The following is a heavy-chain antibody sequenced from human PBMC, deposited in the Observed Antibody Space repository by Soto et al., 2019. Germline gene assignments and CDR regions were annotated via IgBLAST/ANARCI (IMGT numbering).Heavy chain of an antibody. Sequence: QVQLVQSGAEVKSPGASVKVSCKASGYTFSNHAMFWLRQAPGQRPEWMGWINTDKGNTHYSQKFPGRVTISRDTSASTVYMELSNLKSEDTAVYYCARDRSIRGRSWFDPWGQGTLVTVSS. V-gene: IGHV1-3*04. D-gene: IGHD3-10*01. CDR2: INTDKGNT. CDR3: ARDRSIRGRSWFDP. J-gene: IGHJ5*02. CDR1: GYTFSNHA.